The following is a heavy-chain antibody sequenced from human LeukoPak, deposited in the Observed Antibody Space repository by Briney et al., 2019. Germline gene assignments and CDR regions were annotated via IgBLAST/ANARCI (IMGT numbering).Heavy chain of an antibody. D-gene: IGHD3-10*01. CDR3: AKGVRLWFAFYFDY. J-gene: IGHJ4*02. CDR1: GFTLGSYA. CDR2: ISGNGYNT. V-gene: IGHV3-23*01. Sequence: GGSLRLSCAGSGFTLGSYAMSWVRQAPGKGLEWVSAISGNGYNTYYADSVKGRFTISSESSGNTLYLQMRNLRAEDTAVYYCAKGVRLWFAFYFDYWGQGTLVTVSS.